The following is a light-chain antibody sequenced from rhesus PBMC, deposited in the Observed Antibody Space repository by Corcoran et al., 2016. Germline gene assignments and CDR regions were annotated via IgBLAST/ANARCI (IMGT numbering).Light chain of an antibody. CDR1: QGISSY. CDR2: YAT. J-gene: IGKJ2*01. Sequence: DIQMTQSPSSVSASVGDRVTITCRASQGISSYLAWYQQKPGTAPKLLNDYATTLQSGVPSRFSGSGSGTEFTLTISSLQPEDFATYYYHQYNSLPYSFCQGPKVEIQ. CDR3: HQYNSLPYS. V-gene: IGKV1-25*01.